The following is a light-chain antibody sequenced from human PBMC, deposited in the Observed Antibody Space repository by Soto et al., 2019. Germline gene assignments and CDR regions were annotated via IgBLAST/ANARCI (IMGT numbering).Light chain of an antibody. CDR3: ETWDNNTPSV. CDR2: VELSGNY. CDR1: SGHSTYI. Sequence: QPVLTQSSSASASLGSSVKLTCTLSSGHSTYIIAWHQQQPGKAPRYLMKVELSGNYNKGSGVPDRFSGSSSGADRYLTISILQFEDEADYYCETWDNNTPSVFGGGTKVTVL. J-gene: IGLJ3*02. V-gene: IGLV4-60*02.